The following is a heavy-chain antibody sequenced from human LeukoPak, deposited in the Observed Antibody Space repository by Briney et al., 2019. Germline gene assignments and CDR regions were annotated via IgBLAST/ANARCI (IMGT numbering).Heavy chain of an antibody. J-gene: IGHJ5*02. Sequence: GGSLRLSCAASGFTFSNAWMSWVRQAPGKGLEWVGRIKSKTDGGTADYAAPVKGRFTISRDDSKNTLYLQMNSLKTEDTAVYYCTTGIKSGWQGTGEPWGQGTLVTVSS. D-gene: IGHD1-14*01. CDR3: TTGIKSGWQGTGEP. CDR2: IKSKTDGGTA. CDR1: GFTFSNAW. V-gene: IGHV3-15*01.